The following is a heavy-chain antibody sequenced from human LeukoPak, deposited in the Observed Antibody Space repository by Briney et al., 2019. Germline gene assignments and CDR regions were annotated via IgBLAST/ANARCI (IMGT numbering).Heavy chain of an antibody. J-gene: IGHJ6*04. Sequence: PGGSLRLSCAASGFTFSSYAMHWVRQAPGKGLEWVAVISYDGSNKYYADSVKGRFTISRDNAKNSLYLQMNSLRAEDTAVYYCAREGGYCSSTSCHAGGYYYYYGMDVWGKGTTVTVSS. D-gene: IGHD2-2*01. CDR2: ISYDGSNK. CDR1: GFTFSSYA. V-gene: IGHV3-30*04. CDR3: AREGGYCSSTSCHAGGYYYYYGMDV.